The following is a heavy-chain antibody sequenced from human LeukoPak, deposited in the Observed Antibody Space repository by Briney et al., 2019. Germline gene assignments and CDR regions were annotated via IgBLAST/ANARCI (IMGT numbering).Heavy chain of an antibody. CDR2: IHQSGSS. CDR1: GGSTSSGGYY. D-gene: IGHD3-10*01. Sequence: SETLSLTCTVSGGSTSSGGYYWVWVRQHGGRGLEWRGFIHQSGSSTYNPSLHARVAISGYSSKNHFPLNLLSVTAAHPAVYYCARVDYSSSGSYIHWFDPRGQGTLVTVSS. CDR3: ARVDYSSSGSYIHWFDP. J-gene: IGHJ5*02. V-gene: IGHV4-31*03.